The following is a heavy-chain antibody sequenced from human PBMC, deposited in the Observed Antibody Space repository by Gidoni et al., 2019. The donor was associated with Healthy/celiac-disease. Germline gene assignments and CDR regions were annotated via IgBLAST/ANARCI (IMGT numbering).Heavy chain of an antibody. CDR2: IYYRGST. Sequence: QLQLQESGPGLVKPSETLSLTCTVSGGSISSSSYYWGWIRQPPGKGLEWIGSIYYRGSTYYNPSLKSRVTISVDTSKNQFSLKLSSVTAADTAVYYCAIGLHYYGSGSYLSHYYGMDVWGQGTTVTVSS. CDR1: GGSISSSSYY. V-gene: IGHV4-39*07. CDR3: AIGLHYYGSGSYLSHYYGMDV. J-gene: IGHJ6*02. D-gene: IGHD3-10*01.